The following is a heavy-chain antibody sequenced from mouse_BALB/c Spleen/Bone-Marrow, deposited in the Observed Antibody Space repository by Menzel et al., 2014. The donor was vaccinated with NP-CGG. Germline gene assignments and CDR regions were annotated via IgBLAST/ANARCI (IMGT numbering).Heavy chain of an antibody. CDR2: IDPANGNT. D-gene: IGHD1-1*01. V-gene: IGHV14-3*02. CDR3: ARYYYASSLFDY. J-gene: IGHJ2*01. Sequence: EVHLVESGAELVKPGASVKLSCTASGFNIKDTYMHWVKQRPEQGLEWIGRIDPANGNTKYDPKFQGKATITADTSSNTAYLQLSSLTSEDTAVYYCARYYYASSLFDYWGQGTTLTVSS. CDR1: GFNIKDTY.